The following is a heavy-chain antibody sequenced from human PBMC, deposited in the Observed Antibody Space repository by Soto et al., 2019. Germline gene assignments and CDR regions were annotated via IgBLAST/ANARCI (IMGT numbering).Heavy chain of an antibody. V-gene: IGHV3-49*04. CDR2: IRRIAYGGTT. J-gene: IGHJ4*02. CDR1: GFNFAAYT. CDR3: SRSLAIDFDS. Sequence: GGSLRLFCSASGFNFAAYTMSWVRLTPGKGLEWVGFIRRIAYGGTTDYAASVKGRFTISRDDSRKIVYLQMSRLKIEDTAVYYCSRSLAIDFDSWGQGTLVTVS.